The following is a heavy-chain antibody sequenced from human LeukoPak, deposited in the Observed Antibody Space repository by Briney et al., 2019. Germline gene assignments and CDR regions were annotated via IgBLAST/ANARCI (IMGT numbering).Heavy chain of an antibody. CDR2: ISYDGSNK. J-gene: IGHJ4*02. V-gene: IGHV3-30-3*01. Sequence: GGSLRLSCAASGFTFSSYAMHWVRQAPGKGLEWVAVISYDGSNKYYADSVKGRFTISRDNSKNTLYLQMNSLRAEDTAVYYCASPMVQGVIIRFDYWGQGTLVTVSS. D-gene: IGHD3-10*01. CDR1: GFTFSSYA. CDR3: ASPMVQGVIIRFDY.